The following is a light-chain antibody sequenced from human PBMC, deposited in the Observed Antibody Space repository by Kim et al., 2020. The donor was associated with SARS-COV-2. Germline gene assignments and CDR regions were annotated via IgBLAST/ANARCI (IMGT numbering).Light chain of an antibody. Sequence: EIGLTQSPGTLSLSPGERATLSCRASQTVTNNYLAWYQQKPGQAPRLLIYGASTRATGIPDRFSGSGSGTDFTLTNSRLEPEDFTVYFCQQYGGSPLFSFGPGTKVDIK. V-gene: IGKV3-20*01. CDR2: GAS. CDR3: QQYGGSPLFS. J-gene: IGKJ3*01. CDR1: QTVTNNY.